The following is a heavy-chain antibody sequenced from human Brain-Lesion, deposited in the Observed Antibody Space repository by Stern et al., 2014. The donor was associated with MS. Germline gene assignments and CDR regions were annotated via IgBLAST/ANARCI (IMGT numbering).Heavy chain of an antibody. CDR2: IIWNSGTI. Sequence: VQLVESGGDLVQPGRSLRLSCAAFGFTFDDYAMHWVRQAPGKGLEWVAGIIWNSGTIGYADSVKGRFTTSRDNAYSSLYLQMNSLRPEDTALYYCARDITGSLAYFAYWGQGTLVTVSS. D-gene: IGHD1-14*01. CDR1: GFTFDDYA. J-gene: IGHJ4*02. V-gene: IGHV3-9*01. CDR3: ARDITGSLAYFAY.